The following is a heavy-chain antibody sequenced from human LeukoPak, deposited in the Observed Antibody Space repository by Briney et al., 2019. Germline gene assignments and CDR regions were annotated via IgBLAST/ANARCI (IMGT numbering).Heavy chain of an antibody. CDR3: AADHGRYEGAFGI. V-gene: IGHV4-61*01. J-gene: IGHJ3*02. CDR1: GGSVSSGSFY. D-gene: IGHD5-12*01. CDR2: VHTSGT. Sequence: PSETLSLTCTVSGGSVSSGSFYWSWIRQPPGKGLEYIGYVHTSGTDYNPSLRSRLSISVDTSENQLSLKLSSVTASDTAVYYCAADHGRYEGAFGIWGQGTMVTVSS.